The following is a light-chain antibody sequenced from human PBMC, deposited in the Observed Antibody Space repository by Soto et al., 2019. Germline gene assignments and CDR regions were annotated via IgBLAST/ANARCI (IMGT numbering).Light chain of an antibody. CDR1: QSISSW. Sequence: DIQMTQSPSTLSESVGDRVTITCRASQSISSWSAWYQQKPGKAPKVLIYDASSLESGVPSRFSGSGSGTEFTLTISSLQPDDFATYYCQQYNSYSSFTFGQGTKLEIK. V-gene: IGKV1-5*01. CDR3: QQYNSYSSFT. J-gene: IGKJ2*01. CDR2: DAS.